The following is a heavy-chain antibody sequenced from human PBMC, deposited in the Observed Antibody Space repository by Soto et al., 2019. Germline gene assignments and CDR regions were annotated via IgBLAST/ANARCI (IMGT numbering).Heavy chain of an antibody. V-gene: IGHV4-59*01. CDR1: GASITSDY. J-gene: IGHJ3*02. CDR3: AKELPRPLAMATIRPRVSDAFDI. D-gene: IGHD5-12*01. Sequence: SETLSLTCTVSGASITSDYWNWIRQPPGKGLEWIGYIYYSGSANYNPSLKSRATILVDKSKSQIPLKLRSVTAADTAVYYCAKELPRPLAMATIRPRVSDAFDIWGQGTRVTVSS. CDR2: IYYSGSA.